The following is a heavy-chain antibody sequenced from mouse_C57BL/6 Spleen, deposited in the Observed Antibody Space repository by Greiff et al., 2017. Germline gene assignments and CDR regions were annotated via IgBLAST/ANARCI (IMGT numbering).Heavy chain of an antibody. V-gene: IGHV7-3*01. CDR3: ARYDSAWFAY. D-gene: IGHD3-1*01. CDR2: IRNKANGYTT. J-gene: IGHJ3*01. Sequence: EVKLMESGGGLVQPGGSLSLSCAASGFTFTDYYMSWVRQPPGKALEWLGFIRNKANGYTTEYSASLKGRFTISRDNSQSILYLQMNALRAEDSATYYCARYDSAWFAYWGQGTLVTVSA. CDR1: GFTFTDYY.